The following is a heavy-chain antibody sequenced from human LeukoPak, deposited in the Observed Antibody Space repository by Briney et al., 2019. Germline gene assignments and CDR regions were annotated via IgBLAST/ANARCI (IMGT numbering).Heavy chain of an antibody. CDR2: IFYDGSNK. CDR3: ARDPRGPTGYDHSGRDSFDY. D-gene: IGHD3-22*01. J-gene: IGHJ4*02. V-gene: IGHV3-30*04. Sequence: GGYLRLSCAASGFTFTNYALHWVRQAPGKGLEWVAVIFYDGSNKYYADSVKGRFTISRDNSKDTLYLQMNSLRPEDTAVYYCARDPRGPTGYDHSGRDSFDYWGQGTLVTVSS. CDR1: GFTFTNYA.